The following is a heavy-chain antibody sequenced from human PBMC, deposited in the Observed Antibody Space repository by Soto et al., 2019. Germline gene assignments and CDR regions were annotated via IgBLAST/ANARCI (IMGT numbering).Heavy chain of an antibody. CDR1: GGSISSGDYY. CDR2: IYYSGST. V-gene: IGHV4-30-4*01. D-gene: IGHD6-13*01. CDR3: ASRHSSPYFDY. Sequence: QVQLQESGPGLVKPSQTLSLTCTVSGGSISSGDYYWSWIRQPPGKGLEWIGSIYYSGSTYYNPSPQSPVTISVDTSKNQFALKLNSVTAADTAVYYCASRHSSPYFDYWGQGTLVTVSS. J-gene: IGHJ4*02.